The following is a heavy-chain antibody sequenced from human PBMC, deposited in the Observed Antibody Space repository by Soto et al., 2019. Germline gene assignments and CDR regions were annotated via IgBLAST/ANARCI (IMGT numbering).Heavy chain of an antibody. CDR1: GGTFSSYA. D-gene: IGHD4-17*01. CDR2: IIPIFGTA. Sequence: QVQLVQSGAEVKKPGSSVKVSCKASGGTFSSYAISWVRQAPGQGLEWMGGIIPIFGTANYAQKFQGRVTITADEYTSTAYMEMSSLRSEDTAVYYCARYGADYGDYFYYYYYGMDVWGQGTTVTVSS. CDR3: ARYGADYGDYFYYYYYGMDV. J-gene: IGHJ6*02. V-gene: IGHV1-69*12.